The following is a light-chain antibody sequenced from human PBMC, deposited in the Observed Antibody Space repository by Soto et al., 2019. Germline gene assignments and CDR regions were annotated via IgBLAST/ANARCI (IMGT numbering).Light chain of an antibody. CDR1: QSVSSNY. Sequence: ELVLPQYPRTLSFSPGERATLSCRAIQSVSSNYLAWYQQKPGQAPRLLIYATSTRATGIPDRFSGSGSGTDFTLTISRLEPEDSAVYYCQQYVTSPEWMFGQGSKVDIK. V-gene: IGKV3-20*01. J-gene: IGKJ1*01. CDR3: QQYVTSPEWM. CDR2: ATS.